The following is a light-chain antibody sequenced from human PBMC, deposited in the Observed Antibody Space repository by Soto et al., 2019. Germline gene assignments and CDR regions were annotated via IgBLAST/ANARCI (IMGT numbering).Light chain of an antibody. CDR1: SSNIGINT. CDR2: TDN. J-gene: IGLJ1*01. Sequence: QSVLTQPPSASGTPGQRVTISCSGSSSNIGINTVNWYQQVPGTAPKLLIYTDNQRPSGVPDRFSGSKSGTSASLAISGLQSEDEADYSCAAWDDSLNGLYVFGTGTKLTVL. CDR3: AAWDDSLNGLYV. V-gene: IGLV1-44*01.